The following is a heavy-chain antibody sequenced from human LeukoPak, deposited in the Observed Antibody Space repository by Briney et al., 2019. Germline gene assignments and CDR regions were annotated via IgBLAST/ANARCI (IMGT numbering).Heavy chain of an antibody. CDR3: ARFGDTATVLKKSYFDY. D-gene: IGHD5-18*01. Sequence: ASVKVSCKASGGTFSSYAISWVRQAPGQGLEWMGGIIPIFGTANCAQKFQGRVTITADESTSTAYMELSSLRSEDTAVYYCARFGDTATVLKKSYFDYWGPGTLVTVSS. V-gene: IGHV1-69*13. CDR2: IIPIFGTA. J-gene: IGHJ4*02. CDR1: GGTFSSYA.